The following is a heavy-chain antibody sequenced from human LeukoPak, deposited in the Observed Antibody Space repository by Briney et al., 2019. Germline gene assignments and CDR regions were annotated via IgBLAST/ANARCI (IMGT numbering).Heavy chain of an antibody. J-gene: IGHJ4*02. CDR2: ISGSGGST. CDR3: AKHLYYYGSGSYYFY. V-gene: IGHV3-23*01. D-gene: IGHD3-10*01. CDR1: GFTFSSYA. Sequence: PGGSLRLSCAASGFTFSSYAMSWVRQAPGKGLEWVSAISGSGGSTYYADSVKGRFTISRGNSKNTLYLQMNSLRAEDTAVYYCAKHLYYYGSGSYYFYWGQGTLVTVSS.